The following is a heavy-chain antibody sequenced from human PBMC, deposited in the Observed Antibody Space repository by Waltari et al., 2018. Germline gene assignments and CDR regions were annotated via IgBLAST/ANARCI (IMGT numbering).Heavy chain of an antibody. CDR3: TRRYTRRDYSPFDF. D-gene: IGHD4-4*01. CDR1: GYSISSGYY. Sequence: QVQLQESGPGLVRPSEILSLTCGVSGYSISSGYYWGWIRQPPGKGLEWIGSIYRSGTTYYNPSLESRVTMSVDTSKNQFSLKMSPVTAADTAVYYCTRRYTRRDYSPFDFWGQGTLVTVS. CDR2: IYRSGTT. V-gene: IGHV4-38-2*01. J-gene: IGHJ4*02.